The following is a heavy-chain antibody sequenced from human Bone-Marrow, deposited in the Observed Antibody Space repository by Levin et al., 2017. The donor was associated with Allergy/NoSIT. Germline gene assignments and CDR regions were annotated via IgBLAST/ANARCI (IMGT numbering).Heavy chain of an antibody. Sequence: GGSLRLSCVASGFTFSPYWMSWVRQAPGKGLEWVANINQDGSEKDYLDSVKGRFTISRDNAKNLLYLHMNSLRVEDTAVYYCARDVGWDIPTLFDYWGQGTLVTVSS. CDR3: ARDVGWDIPTLFDY. CDR1: GFTFSPYW. V-gene: IGHV3-7*01. CDR2: INQDGSEK. J-gene: IGHJ4*02. D-gene: IGHD1-26*01.